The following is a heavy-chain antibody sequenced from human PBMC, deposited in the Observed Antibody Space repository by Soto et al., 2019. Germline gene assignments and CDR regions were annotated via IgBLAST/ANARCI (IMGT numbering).Heavy chain of an antibody. CDR1: GYTFSSFD. Sequence: QVQLVQSGAEVRKPGASVKVSCKASGYTFSSFDINWVRQAAGHGLEWMGWMTPNSGHTGYAQKFQGRVTMTRNTSTSTVYMELSSLTSEDTAAYYCARGLKEDSGSGSYGYMDVGGRWTTVTVSS. CDR2: MTPNSGHT. J-gene: IGHJ6*03. V-gene: IGHV1-8*01. CDR3: ARGLKEDSGSGSYGYMDV. D-gene: IGHD3-10*01.